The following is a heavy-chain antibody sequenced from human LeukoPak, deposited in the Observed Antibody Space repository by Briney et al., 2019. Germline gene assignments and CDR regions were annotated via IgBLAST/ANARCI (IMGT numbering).Heavy chain of an antibody. CDR2: ISGSGGST. J-gene: IGHJ4*02. CDR1: GFTFSSYA. D-gene: IGHD1-1*01. V-gene: IGHV3-23*01. Sequence: GGSLRLSCAASGFTFSSYAMSWVRQAPGKGLEWVSAISGSGGSTYYADSVKGRFTISRDNSKNTLYLQMNSLRAEDTAVYYCAKDSNSNPSGGAFDYWGQGNLVTVSS. CDR3: AKDSNSNPSGGAFDY.